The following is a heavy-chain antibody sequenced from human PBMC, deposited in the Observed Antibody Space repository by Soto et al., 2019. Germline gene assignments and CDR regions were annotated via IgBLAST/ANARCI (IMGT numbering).Heavy chain of an antibody. J-gene: IGHJ6*03. V-gene: IGHV3-23*01. CDR2: ISGSGGST. D-gene: IGHD6-25*01. CDR3: AKDPSGYADGYYYYYYMDV. CDR1: GFSFSSYA. Sequence: EVQLLESGGGLVQPGGSLRLSCAASGFSFSSYAMSWVRQATGKGLEWVSTISGSGGSTYYAGSVKGRFTISRDNSKNTVYVQMNSLRGEDTAVYYCAKDPSGYADGYYYYYYMDVWGKGTTVTVSS.